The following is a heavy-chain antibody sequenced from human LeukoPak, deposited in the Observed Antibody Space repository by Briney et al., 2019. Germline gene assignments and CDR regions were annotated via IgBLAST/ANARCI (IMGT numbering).Heavy chain of an antibody. CDR1: GYTFTSYG. CDR2: ISAYNGNT. CDR3: ARGNLRYFDWLPQANWFDP. Sequence: GASVNVSCKASGYTFTSYGISWMRQAPGQGLEWMGWISAYNGNTNYAQKLQGRVTMTTDTSTSTAYMELRSLRSDDTAVYYRARGNLRYFDWLPQANWFDPWGQGTLVTVSS. J-gene: IGHJ5*02. D-gene: IGHD3-9*01. V-gene: IGHV1-18*01.